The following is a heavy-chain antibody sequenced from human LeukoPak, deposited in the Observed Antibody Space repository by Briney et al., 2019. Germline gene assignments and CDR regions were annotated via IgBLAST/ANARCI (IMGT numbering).Heavy chain of an antibody. V-gene: IGHV1-2*06. CDR3: ARPGPLRGIGMSVNDY. J-gene: IGHJ4*02. CDR1: GYTFTGYY. Sequence: GESLKISCKGSGYTFTGYYMHWVRQAPGQGLEWMGRINPNSGGTNYAQKFQGRVTMTRDTSISTAYMELSRLRSDDTAVYYCARPGPLRGIGMSVNDYWGQGTLVTVSS. CDR2: INPNSGGT. D-gene: IGHD1-26*01.